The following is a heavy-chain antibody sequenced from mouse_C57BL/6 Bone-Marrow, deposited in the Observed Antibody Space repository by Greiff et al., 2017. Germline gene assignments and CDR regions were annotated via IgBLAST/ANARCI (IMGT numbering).Heavy chain of an antibody. Sequence: VQLQQPGAELVKPGASVQLSCKASGYTFTSYWMHWVKQRPGQGLEWIGMIHPNSGSTYYNEKFKSKATLTVDKSSSTAYMQLSSLTSEDSAVYCCARGPLSGFAYWGQGTLVTVSA. V-gene: IGHV1-64*01. CDR3: ARGPLSGFAY. CDR1: GYTFTSYW. J-gene: IGHJ3*01. CDR2: IHPNSGST.